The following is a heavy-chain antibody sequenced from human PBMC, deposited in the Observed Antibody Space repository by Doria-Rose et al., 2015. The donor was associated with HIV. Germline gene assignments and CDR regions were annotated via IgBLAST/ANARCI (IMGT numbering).Heavy chain of an antibody. CDR3: AKAPIIGPKYYFYMDV. CDR2: ISWDGGAK. CDR1: GFSFESYA. J-gene: IGHJ6*03. V-gene: IGHV3-9*01. Sequence: VQLVQSGGGLVQPGRSLRLSCVGSGFSFESYAMHWVRLAPGQGLEWVAGISWDGGAKGNADSVEGRFTISRDNAKKSVYLEMRSLRPEDTAFYYCAKAPIIGPKYYFYMDVWGKGTSVTVSS. D-gene: IGHD3-3*01.